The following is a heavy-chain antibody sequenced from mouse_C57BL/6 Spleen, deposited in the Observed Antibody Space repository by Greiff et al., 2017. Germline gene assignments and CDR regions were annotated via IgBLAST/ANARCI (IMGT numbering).Heavy chain of an antibody. CDR2: IRNKANGYTT. V-gene: IGHV7-3*01. CDR1: GFTFTDYY. CDR3: AREDLWFAY. J-gene: IGHJ3*01. Sequence: EVMLVESGGGLVQPGGSLSLSCAASGFTFTDYYMSWVRQPPGKALEWLGFIRNKANGYTTEYSASVKGRFTISRDNSQSILYLQMNALRAEDIATYDCAREDLWFAYWGQGTLVTVSA.